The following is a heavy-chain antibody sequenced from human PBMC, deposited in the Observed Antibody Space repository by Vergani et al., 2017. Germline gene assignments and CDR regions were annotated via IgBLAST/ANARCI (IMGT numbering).Heavy chain of an antibody. CDR2: IKQDGSEK. J-gene: IGHJ4*02. Sequence: LQLQESGPGLVKPSETLSLTCTVSGVSIGSNSYYWGWIRQPPGKGLEWVANIKQDGSEKYYVDSMKGRFIISRDNAKNSLYLQMNSLRAEDTAVYYCARGPSFYYYDGSGYYGDYWGQGTLVTVSS. CDR1: GVSIGSNSYY. CDR3: ARGPSFYYYDGSGYYGDY. V-gene: IGHV3-7*01. D-gene: IGHD3-22*01.